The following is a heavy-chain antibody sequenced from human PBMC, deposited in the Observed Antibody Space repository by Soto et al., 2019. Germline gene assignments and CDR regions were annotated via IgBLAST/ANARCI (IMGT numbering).Heavy chain of an antibody. V-gene: IGHV6-1*01. J-gene: IGHJ6*03. D-gene: IGHD1-1*01. CDR3: ARGSWDDVSGHYYMDV. CDR2: TYYRSKWYN. Sequence: SQTFSLTCDISGESVSSNSAGWNWIRQTPSRGLEWLGRTYYRSKWYNNYAVSVKSRVSVNPDTAKNQFSLQLNSVTPEDTAVYYCARGSWDDVSGHYYMDVWGKGTTVTVSS. CDR1: GESVSSNSAG.